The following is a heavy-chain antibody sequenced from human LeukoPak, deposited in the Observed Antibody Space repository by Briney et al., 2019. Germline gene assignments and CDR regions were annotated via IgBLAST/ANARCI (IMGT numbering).Heavy chain of an antibody. CDR1: GFTFSSYA. J-gene: IGHJ3*02. V-gene: IGHV3-23*01. D-gene: IGHD2-2*01. Sequence: GGSLRLSCAASGFTFSSYAMTWVRQAPGKGLEWVSAISGSDDGTYYGDSVKGRFTISRDNSKNTLYLQMNSLRAEDTAIYYCAKWSPLQDSTSCLGGGCNAFDIWGQGTMVTVSS. CDR3: AKWSPLQDSTSCLGGGCNAFDI. CDR2: ISGSDDGT.